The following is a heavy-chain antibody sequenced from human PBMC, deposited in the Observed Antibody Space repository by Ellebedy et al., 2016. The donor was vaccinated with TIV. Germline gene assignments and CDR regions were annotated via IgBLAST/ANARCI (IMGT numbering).Heavy chain of an antibody. V-gene: IGHV4-59*01. D-gene: IGHD1-1*01. Sequence: MPSETLSLTCAVSGGFISNYSWTWIRQSPETGLEWIGYIYHSGSNGSNPYLKSRFTISVDTPKNQFSLKLNSVTAADTAVYYCARGAPFPYDVDSWGQGLLVTVAS. CDR1: GGFISNYS. CDR2: IYHSGSN. J-gene: IGHJ4*02. CDR3: ARGAPFPYDVDS.